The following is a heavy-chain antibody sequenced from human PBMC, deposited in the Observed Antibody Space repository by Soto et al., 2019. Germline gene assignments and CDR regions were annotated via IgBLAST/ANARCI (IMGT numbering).Heavy chain of an antibody. V-gene: IGHV3-23*01. CDR2: ISGSGGSS. J-gene: IGHJ6*02. CDR1: GFAFSTYA. Sequence: GGSLIISCAAAGFAFSTYAMTWVRQAPGKGLEWVSVISGSGGSSYYAASVKGRFTISRDNSKNTLFLQMNGPKASDTAMYYCARHEATYYNFYGMDVWGQGTTVNVSS. CDR3: ARHEATYYNFYGMDV.